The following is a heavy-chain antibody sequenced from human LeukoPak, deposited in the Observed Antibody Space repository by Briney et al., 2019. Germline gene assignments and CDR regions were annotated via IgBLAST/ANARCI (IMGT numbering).Heavy chain of an antibody. D-gene: IGHD4-17*01. J-gene: IGHJ4*02. CDR2: ISGSGGST. CDR1: GFTFSSYA. CDR3: AKHGEAYGDSKTDY. Sequence: GGSLRLSCAASGFTFSSYAMSWVRQASGKGLEWVSVISGSGGSTYYPDSVKGRFTISRDNSKNTLYMQMNSLRAEDTAVYYCAKHGEAYGDSKTDYWGQGTQVTVSS. V-gene: IGHV3-23*01.